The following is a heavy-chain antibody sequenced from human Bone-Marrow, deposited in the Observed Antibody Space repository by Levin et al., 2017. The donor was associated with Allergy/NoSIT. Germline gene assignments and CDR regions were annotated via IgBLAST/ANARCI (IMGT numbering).Heavy chain of an antibody. CDR3: ATLGLDGYNGFDP. V-gene: IGHV4-59*08. CDR1: GGSISSSY. Sequence: SQTLSLTCTVSGGSISSSYWSWIRQPPGKGLEWIGYIYYSGSTNYNPSLKSRVTISVDTSKNQFSLKLSSVTAADTAVYYCATLGLDGYNGFDPWGQGTLVTVSS. D-gene: IGHD5-24*01. CDR2: IYYSGST. J-gene: IGHJ5*02.